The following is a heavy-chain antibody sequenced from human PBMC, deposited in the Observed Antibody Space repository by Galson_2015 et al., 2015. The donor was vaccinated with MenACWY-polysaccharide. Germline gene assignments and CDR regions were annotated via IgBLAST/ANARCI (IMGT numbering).Heavy chain of an antibody. CDR2: IHCSGST. J-gene: IGHJ4*02. CDR3: ARHGGPGATRGKFDF. V-gene: IGHV4-59*08. D-gene: IGHD1-26*01. Sequence: SETLSLTCTVSGDSISAYYWSWIRQPPGKGLEWIAYIHCSGSTNYNPSLKSRVTISVDTSKTHFSLNLGSVTAADTAVYYCARHGGPGATRGKFDFWGQGILVTVSS. CDR1: GDSISAYY.